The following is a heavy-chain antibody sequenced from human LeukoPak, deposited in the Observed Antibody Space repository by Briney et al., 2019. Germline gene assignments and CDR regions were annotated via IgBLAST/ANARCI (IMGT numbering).Heavy chain of an antibody. CDR2: IWHDGSNK. V-gene: IGHV3-33*01. Sequence: PGGSLRLFCVASGVTFSNYGMHWGRQAPGKGLEWVAVIWHDGSNKYYADSVKGRFTISRDNSKNTLYLQMNSLRAEDTAVYYCAGNFDFWGQGTLVTVSS. J-gene: IGHJ4*02. CDR1: GVTFSNYG. CDR3: AGNFDF.